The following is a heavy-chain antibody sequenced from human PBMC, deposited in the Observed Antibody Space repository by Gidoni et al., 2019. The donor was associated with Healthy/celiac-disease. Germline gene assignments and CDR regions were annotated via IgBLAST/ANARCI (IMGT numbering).Heavy chain of an antibody. D-gene: IGHD3-10*01. CDR1: GFPFRCFG. CDR2: ISYDGNNK. Sequence: QVLMVVSGVGVVQPGRSLSLSCSPSGFPFRCFGKHWVRQAPGKGLEWLSVISYDGNNKYYADSVKGRFTISRDNSKNTLYLQMNSLRAEDTAVYYCAKDRLSKLQPRYYYYGMDVWGQGTTVTVSS. CDR3: AKDRLSKLQPRYYYYGMDV. J-gene: IGHJ6*02. V-gene: IGHV3-30*18.